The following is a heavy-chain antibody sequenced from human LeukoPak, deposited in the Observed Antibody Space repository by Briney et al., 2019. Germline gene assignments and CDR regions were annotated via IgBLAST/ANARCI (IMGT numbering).Heavy chain of an antibody. V-gene: IGHV3-33*01. Sequence: GGSLRLSCAASGFTFNNHGMHWVRQAPGKGLEWVAFTWYDGSGQPYVDSVKGRFTISRDNSKNTVYLQMNSLRGEDTAVYFCARDRAAMVTTSFDSWGQGTLVAVSS. CDR1: GFTFNNHG. J-gene: IGHJ4*02. D-gene: IGHD4/OR15-4a*01. CDR3: ARDRAAMVTTSFDS. CDR2: TWYDGSGQ.